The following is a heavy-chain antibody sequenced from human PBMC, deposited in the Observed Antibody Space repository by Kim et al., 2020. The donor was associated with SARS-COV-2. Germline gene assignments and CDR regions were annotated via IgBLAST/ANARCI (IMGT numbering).Heavy chain of an antibody. CDR1: GFTFSNHV. Sequence: GGSLRLSCAASGFTFSNHVMSWVRQPPGKGPEWVAGISGSGANTYYEDSVRGRFTISRDNSKRTVYLQMNSLRADDTALYFCAKRDDYSNCVYWYFDLWG. J-gene: IGHJ2*01. CDR3: AKRDDYSNCVYWYFDL. V-gene: IGHV3-23*01. CDR2: ISGSGANT. D-gene: IGHD4-4*01.